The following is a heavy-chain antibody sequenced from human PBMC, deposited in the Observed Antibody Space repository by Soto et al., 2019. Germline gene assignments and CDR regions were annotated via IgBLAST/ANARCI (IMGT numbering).Heavy chain of an antibody. D-gene: IGHD6-6*01. CDR3: ALEAIAARPGYYYGMDV. CDR1: GCTFTGYY. J-gene: IGHJ6*02. CDR2: INPNSGGT. V-gene: IGHV1-2*02. Sequence: ASVKVSCKASGCTFTGYYMHWVRQAPGQGLEWMGWINPNSGGTNYAQKFQGRVTMARDTSISTAYMELSRLRSDDTAVYYCALEAIAARPGYYYGMDVWGQGTTVTVSS.